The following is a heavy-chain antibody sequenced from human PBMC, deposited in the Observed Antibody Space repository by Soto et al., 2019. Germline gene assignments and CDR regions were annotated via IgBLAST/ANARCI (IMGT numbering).Heavy chain of an antibody. V-gene: IGHV1-24*01. D-gene: IGHD6-13*01. CDR3: ATEGAAGTTRCFDP. Sequence: ASVKVSCKVSGYTLTELSMHWVRQAPGKGLEWMGGFDPEDGETIYAQKFQGRVTMTEDTSTDTAYMELSSLRSEDTAVYYWATEGAAGTTRCFDPWGQGTLVTVSS. CDR2: FDPEDGET. J-gene: IGHJ5*02. CDR1: GYTLTELS.